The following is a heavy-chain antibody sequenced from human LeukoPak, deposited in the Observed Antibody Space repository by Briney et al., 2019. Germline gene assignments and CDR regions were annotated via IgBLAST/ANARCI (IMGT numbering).Heavy chain of an antibody. CDR2: IYYSGGT. J-gene: IGHJ4*02. D-gene: IGHD4-11*01. V-gene: IGHV4-59*01. Sequence: SETLSLTCTVSGGSISSYYWSWIRQPPGKGLEWIGYIYYSGGTNYKPSLKSRVTISVDTSKNQFSLKLSSVTAADTAVYYCARTLGGAVFSNSYYFDYWGQGTLVTVSS. CDR1: GGSISSYY. CDR3: ARTLGGAVFSNSYYFDY.